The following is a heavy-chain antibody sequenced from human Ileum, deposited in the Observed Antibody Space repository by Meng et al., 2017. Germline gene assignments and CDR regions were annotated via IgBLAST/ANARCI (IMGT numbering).Heavy chain of an antibody. Sequence: QVQPGQSGPEGKKPGASVKVSCKASDYTFTGYGVSWVRQDPGQGLEWMAWLGAHDGDTSHAPKFQGRVTVSADRPTATAYMELRSLRSDDTAVYYCARGTPGRSYSDYWGQGTLVTVSS. CDR3: ARGTPGRSYSDY. D-gene: IGHD3-10*01. J-gene: IGHJ4*02. V-gene: IGHV1-18*01. CDR2: LGAHDGDT. CDR1: DYTFTGYG.